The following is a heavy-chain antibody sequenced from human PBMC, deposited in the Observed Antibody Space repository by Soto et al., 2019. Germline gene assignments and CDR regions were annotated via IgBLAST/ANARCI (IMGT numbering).Heavy chain of an antibody. CDR3: ARDARSMVRGVITKEPNWFDP. V-gene: IGHV4-4*07. CDR1: GGSISSYY. Sequence: SETLSLTCTVSGGSISSYYWSWIRQPAGKGLEWIGRIYTSGSTNYNPSLKSRVTMSVDTSKNQFSLKLSSVTAADTAVYYCARDARSMVRGVITKEPNWFDPWGQGTLVTVSS. CDR2: IYTSGST. D-gene: IGHD3-10*01. J-gene: IGHJ5*02.